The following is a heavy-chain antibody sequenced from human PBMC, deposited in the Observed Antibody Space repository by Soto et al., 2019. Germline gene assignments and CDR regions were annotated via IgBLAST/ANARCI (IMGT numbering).Heavy chain of an antibody. CDR3: ARYRQRACDI. Sequence: GGSLRLSCAASGFTFSDYYMSWIRQAPGKGLEWVSYISSSGSTIYYADSEKGRVTIARDNAKNSLYLQMNSMRAEDTAVYYCARYRQRACDIWGQGIMVTVSS. CDR1: GFTFSDYY. J-gene: IGHJ3*02. D-gene: IGHD3-16*02. CDR2: ISSSGSTI. V-gene: IGHV3-11*01.